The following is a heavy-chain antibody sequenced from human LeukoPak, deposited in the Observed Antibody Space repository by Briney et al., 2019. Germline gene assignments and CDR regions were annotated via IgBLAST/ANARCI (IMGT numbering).Heavy chain of an antibody. Sequence: GSLRLSCAASGFTFSSYAMSWIRQPPGKGLEWIGEINHSGSTNYNPSLKSRVTISVDTSKNQFSLKLSSVTAADTAVYYCARLVAGFRDWGQGTLVTVSS. CDR1: GFTFSSYA. D-gene: IGHD6-19*01. V-gene: IGHV4-34*01. J-gene: IGHJ4*02. CDR2: INHSGST. CDR3: ARLVAGFRD.